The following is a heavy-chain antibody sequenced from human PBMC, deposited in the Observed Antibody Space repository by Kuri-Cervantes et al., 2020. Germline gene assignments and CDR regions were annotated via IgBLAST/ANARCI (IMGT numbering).Heavy chain of an antibody. CDR3: AREPVWGSYRINAFDI. Sequence: ASVKVSCKASGYTFTSYDINWVRQATGQGLEWMGWMNPNSGNTGYAQKFQGRVTMTRNTSISTAYMELSSLRPEDTAVYYCAREPVWGSYRINAFDIWGQGTMVTVSS. CDR2: MNPNSGNT. CDR1: GYTFTSYD. J-gene: IGHJ3*02. V-gene: IGHV1-8*01. D-gene: IGHD3-16*02.